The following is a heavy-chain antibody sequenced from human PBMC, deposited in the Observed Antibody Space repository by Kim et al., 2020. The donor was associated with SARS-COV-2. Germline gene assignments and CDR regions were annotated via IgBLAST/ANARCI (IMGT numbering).Heavy chain of an antibody. CDR2: ISYDGSNK. CDR3: AREQQLEPQYYYYYYGMDV. V-gene: IGHV3-30*04. Sequence: GGSLRLSCAASGFTFSSYAMHWVRQAPGKGLEWVAVISYDGSNKYYADSVKGRFTISRDNSKNTLYLQMNSLRAEDTAVYYCAREQQLEPQYYYYYYGMDVWGQGTTVTVSS. J-gene: IGHJ6*02. D-gene: IGHD6-13*01. CDR1: GFTFSSYA.